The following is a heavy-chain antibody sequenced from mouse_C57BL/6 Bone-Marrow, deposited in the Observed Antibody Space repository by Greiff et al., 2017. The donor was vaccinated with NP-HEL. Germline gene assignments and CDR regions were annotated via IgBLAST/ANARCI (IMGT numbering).Heavy chain of an antibody. CDR1: GYTFTDYE. CDR3: TRRITTVVATGDFDV. V-gene: IGHV1-15*01. D-gene: IGHD1-1*01. Sequence: QVHVKQSGAELVRPGASVTLSCKASGYTFTDYEMHWVKQTPVHGLEWIGAIDPETGGTAYNQKFKGKAILTADKSSSTAYMELRSLTSEDSAVYYCTRRITTVVATGDFDVWGTGTTVTVSS. J-gene: IGHJ1*03. CDR2: IDPETGGT.